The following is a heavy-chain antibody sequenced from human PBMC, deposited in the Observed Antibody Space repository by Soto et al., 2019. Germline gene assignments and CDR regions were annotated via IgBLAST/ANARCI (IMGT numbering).Heavy chain of an antibody. CDR1: GYTFTSYG. D-gene: IGHD7-27*01. CDR3: ARDYRLRNWGVFDY. V-gene: IGHV1-18*01. CDR2: ISAYNGNT. J-gene: IGHJ4*01. Sequence: ASVKVSCKASGYTFTSYGISWVRQAPGQGLEWMGWISAYNGNTNYAQKLQGRVTMTTDTSTSTAYMELRSLRSDDTAVYYCARDYRLRNWGVFDYWGQGSLVTVSS.